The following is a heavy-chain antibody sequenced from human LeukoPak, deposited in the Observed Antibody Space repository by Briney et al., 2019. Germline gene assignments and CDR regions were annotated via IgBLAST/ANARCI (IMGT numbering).Heavy chain of an antibody. D-gene: IGHD5-12*01. Sequence: SETLSLTCAVYGGSFNGPYWTWIRQVPGTGLEWIGEINHWGSTNYNPSLKSRVTISVDTSKNQFSLKLSSVTAADTAVYYCARLLHPSGYEWLFDSWGQGTLVTVSS. CDR2: INHWGST. CDR3: ARLLHPSGYEWLFDS. CDR1: GGSFNGPY. J-gene: IGHJ4*02. V-gene: IGHV4-34*01.